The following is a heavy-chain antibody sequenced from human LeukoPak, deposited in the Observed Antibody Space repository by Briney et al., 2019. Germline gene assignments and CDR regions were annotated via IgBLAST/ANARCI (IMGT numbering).Heavy chain of an antibody. D-gene: IGHD2-15*01. J-gene: IGHJ3*02. Sequence: PSETLSLTCTVSGGSISNNYWSWIRQPAGKGLEWIGYIYYSGSTNYNPSLKSRVTISVDTSKNQFSLKLSSVTGADTAVYYCASLVVNEYCSGGSCYGAFDIWGQGTMVTVSS. CDR2: IYYSGST. CDR1: GGSISNNY. V-gene: IGHV4-59*01. CDR3: ASLVVNEYCSGGSCYGAFDI.